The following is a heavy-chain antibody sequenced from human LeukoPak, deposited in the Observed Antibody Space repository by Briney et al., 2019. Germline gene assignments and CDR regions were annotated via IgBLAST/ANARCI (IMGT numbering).Heavy chain of an antibody. CDR2: ISHSGIT. Sequence: SETLSLTCTVSGGSVTSHCWSWIRQPPGKGLEWIGYISHSGITSYNPSLKRRVTISEDTSKNQISLDFYSVTAADTAVYYCARVRLITIFGVVIIGGLDYWGQGSLVTVSS. J-gene: IGHJ4*02. V-gene: IGHV4-59*02. CDR3: ARVRLITIFGVVIIGGLDY. D-gene: IGHD3-3*01. CDR1: GGSVTSHC.